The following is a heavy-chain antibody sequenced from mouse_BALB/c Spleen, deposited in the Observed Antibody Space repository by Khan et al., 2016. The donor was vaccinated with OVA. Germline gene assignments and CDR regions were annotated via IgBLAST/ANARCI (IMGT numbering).Heavy chain of an antibody. D-gene: IGHD2-1*01. J-gene: IGHJ2*01. CDR3: ARDDYDNFLYFDY. Sequence: QVQLQQSGGEVIRPGTSVKVSCKASGYAFTHYLIEWVKQRPGQGLEWIGVINPGSGSTNYTEKFKGKAILTADKSSSTAYMQLGSLTSDDSAVYFCARDDYDNFLYFDYWGQGTTLTVSS. V-gene: IGHV1-54*01. CDR2: INPGSGST. CDR1: GYAFTHYL.